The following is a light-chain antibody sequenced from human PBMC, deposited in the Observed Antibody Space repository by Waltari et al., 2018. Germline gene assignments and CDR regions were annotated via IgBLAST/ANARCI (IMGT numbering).Light chain of an antibody. Sequence: EIVLTQSPGTLSLSPGQRATLFCRASQSVGRTLAWYQQKPGQAPRLLIYDASTRATGSPDMFSATGSGTDFILTISRLEPEDFAVYYCQKYGRLPATFGRGTTVEIK. CDR2: DAS. J-gene: IGKJ1*01. CDR1: QSVGRT. V-gene: IGKV3-20*01. CDR3: QKYGRLPAT.